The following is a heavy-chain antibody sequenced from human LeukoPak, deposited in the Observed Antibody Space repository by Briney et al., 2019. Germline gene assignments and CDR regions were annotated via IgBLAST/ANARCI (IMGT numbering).Heavy chain of an antibody. CDR1: GFTYSSDV. J-gene: IGHJ2*01. V-gene: IGHV3-23*01. Sequence: GGSLRLSCAASGFTYSSDVMSWVRQAPGKGLEWVSTISDSGVSTYYTASVKGRFTISRDNSRNTLYLQMNSLRAEDTAVYYCAKTRGRDWCFDLWGRGALVTVSS. CDR3: AKTRGRDWCFDL. CDR2: ISDSGVST. D-gene: IGHD3-10*01.